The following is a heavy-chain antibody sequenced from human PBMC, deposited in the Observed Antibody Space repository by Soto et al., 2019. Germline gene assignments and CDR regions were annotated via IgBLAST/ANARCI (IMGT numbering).Heavy chain of an antibody. CDR1: GYTFTGYY. CDR3: ARGETTVTTFYYYYMDV. V-gene: IGHV1-2*02. J-gene: IGHJ6*03. CDR2: INPNSGGT. Sequence: QVQLVQSGAEVKKPGASVKVSCKASGYTFTGYYMHWVRQAPGQGLEWMGWINPNSGGTNYAQKFQGRVTMTRDPSISTAYMELSRLRSDDTAVHYCARGETTVTTFYYYYMDVWGKGTTVTVSS. D-gene: IGHD4-17*01.